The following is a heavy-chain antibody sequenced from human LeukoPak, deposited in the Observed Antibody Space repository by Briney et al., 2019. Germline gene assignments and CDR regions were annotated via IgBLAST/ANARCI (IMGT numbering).Heavy chain of an antibody. J-gene: IGHJ5*02. Sequence: SETLSLTCTVSGGSISSYYWSWIRQPPGKGLEWIGEINHSGSTNYNPSLKSRVTISVDTSKNQFSLKLSSVTAADTAVYYCARMSSGWYLGWFDPWGQGTLVTVSS. V-gene: IGHV4-34*01. CDR1: GGSISSYY. CDR3: ARMSSGWYLGWFDP. D-gene: IGHD6-19*01. CDR2: INHSGST.